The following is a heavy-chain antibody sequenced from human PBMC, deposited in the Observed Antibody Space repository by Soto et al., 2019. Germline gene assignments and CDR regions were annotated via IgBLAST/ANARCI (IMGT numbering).Heavy chain of an antibody. V-gene: IGHV1-2*02. J-gene: IGHJ6*02. CDR1: GYTFTGYY. CDR3: ARALFRNQYCTNGVCRYYYYGMDV. D-gene: IGHD2-8*01. CDR2: INPNSGGT. Sequence: ASVKVSCKASGYTFTGYYMHWVRQAPGQGLEWMGWINPNSGGTNYAQKFQGRVTMTRDTSISTAYMELSRLRSDDTAVYYCARALFRNQYCTNGVCRYYYYGMDVWGQGTTVTVSS.